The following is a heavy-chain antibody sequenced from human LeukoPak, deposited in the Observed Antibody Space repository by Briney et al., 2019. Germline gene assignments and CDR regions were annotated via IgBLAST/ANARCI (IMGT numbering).Heavy chain of an antibody. CDR1: GFTFSSYA. J-gene: IGHJ4*02. V-gene: IGHV3-23*01. Sequence: GGSLRLSCAASGFTFSSYAMSWVRQAPGKGLEWVSAISGSGGSTYYAGSVKGRFTISRDNSKNTLYLQMNSLRAEDTAVYYCARNWRGSSSNFDYWGQGTLVTVSS. CDR3: ARNWRGSSSNFDY. D-gene: IGHD6-6*01. CDR2: ISGSGGST.